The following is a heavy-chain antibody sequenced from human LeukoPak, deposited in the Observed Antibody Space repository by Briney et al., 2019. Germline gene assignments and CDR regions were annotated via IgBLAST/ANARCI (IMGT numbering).Heavy chain of an antibody. CDR3: ARETPYGSGSYPFDY. CDR1: GYSFTSHY. V-gene: IGHV1-46*01. CDR2: INPSGSST. J-gene: IGHJ4*02. Sequence: ASVKVSCKASGYSFTSHYMHWVRQAPGQGLEWMGLINPSGSSTLYAQKFQGRVTMTRDMSTTTDYMELSSLRSEDTAVYYCARETPYGSGSYPFDYWGQGILVTVSS. D-gene: IGHD3-10*01.